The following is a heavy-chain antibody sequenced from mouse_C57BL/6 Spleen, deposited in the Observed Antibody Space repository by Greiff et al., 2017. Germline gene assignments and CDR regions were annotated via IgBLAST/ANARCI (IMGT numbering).Heavy chain of an antibody. Sequence: VKLVESGAELVRPGASVTLSCKASGYTFTDYEMHWVKPTPVHGLEWIGAIDPETGGTAYNQKFQGKAILTADKSSSPAYMVLRSLTSEDSAVYYCTRDGIFDYWGQGTTLTVSS. D-gene: IGHD2-3*01. J-gene: IGHJ2*01. CDR3: TRDGIFDY. CDR1: GYTFTDYE. V-gene: IGHV1-15*01. CDR2: IDPETGGT.